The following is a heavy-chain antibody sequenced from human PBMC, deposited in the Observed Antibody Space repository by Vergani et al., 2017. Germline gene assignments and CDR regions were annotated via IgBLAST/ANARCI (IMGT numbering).Heavy chain of an antibody. CDR1: GFTFDDYA. D-gene: IGHD2-15*01. Sequence: VQLVESGGGLVQPGRSLRLSCAASGFTFDDYAMHWVRQAPGKGLEWVSGISWNSGSIGYADSVKGRFTISRDNAKNSLYLQMNSLRAEDTALYYCAKEVEVVAASRGTLDYWGQGTLVTVSS. V-gene: IGHV3-9*01. CDR3: AKEVEVVAASRGTLDY. J-gene: IGHJ4*02. CDR2: ISWNSGSI.